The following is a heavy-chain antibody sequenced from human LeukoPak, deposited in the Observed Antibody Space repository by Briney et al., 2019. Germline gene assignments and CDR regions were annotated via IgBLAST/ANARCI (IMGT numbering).Heavy chain of an antibody. CDR3: ARDHYGSGSAFDI. V-gene: IGHV3-21*01. D-gene: IGHD3-10*01. Sequence: VESGGGLAKPGGSLRLSCAASGFTFSSYSMNWVRQAPGKGLEWVSSISSSSSYIYYADSVKGRFTISRDNAKNSLYLQMNSLRAEDTAVYYCARDHYGSGSAFDIWGQGTMVTVSS. CDR2: ISSSSSYI. J-gene: IGHJ3*02. CDR1: GFTFSSYS.